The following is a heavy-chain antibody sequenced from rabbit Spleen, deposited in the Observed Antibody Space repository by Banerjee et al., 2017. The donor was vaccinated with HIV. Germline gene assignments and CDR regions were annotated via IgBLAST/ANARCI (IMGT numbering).Heavy chain of an antibody. CDR1: GFDFNNYY. J-gene: IGHJ4*01. CDR2: IDPVFGIT. V-gene: IGHV1S7*01. D-gene: IGHD4-1*01. CDR3: VREVAVKFNL. Sequence: QLVESGGGLVQPGGSLKLSCKASGFDFNNYYMSWVRQAPGKGLEWIGYIDPVFGITNYANSVKGRFTISRDNTQITLYLQLNSLTAADTATYFCVREVAVKFNLWGPAPWSPS.